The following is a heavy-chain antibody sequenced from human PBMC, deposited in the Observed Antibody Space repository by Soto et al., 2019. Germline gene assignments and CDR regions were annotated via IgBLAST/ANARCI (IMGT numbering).Heavy chain of an antibody. Sequence: ASVKVSCKASGYSFTSYGIAWVRQVPGQGPEWMGWISPYNGRTNYAQSVKGRVVMTADKSTNTVYLELRRLRSDDSAIYYCRRCRTDTYAVDVWG. V-gene: IGHV1-18*01. D-gene: IGHD2-2*01. CDR3: RRCRTDTYAVDV. J-gene: IGHJ6*02. CDR1: GYSFTSYG. CDR2: ISPYNGRT.